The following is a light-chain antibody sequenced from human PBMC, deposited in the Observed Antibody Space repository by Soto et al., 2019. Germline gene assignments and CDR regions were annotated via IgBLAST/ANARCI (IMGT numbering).Light chain of an antibody. V-gene: IGKV3-11*01. CDR3: QHRRDWPWT. CDR1: QSVSSY. CDR2: DGS. Sequence: EIVLTQSPATLSLAPGERATLSCRASQSVSSYLAWYQQRPGQAPRLLIYDGSNRATGVPARFSGSGSGTDVTLTISSLEPEDFALYYCQHRRDWPWTFGQGTKV. J-gene: IGKJ1*01.